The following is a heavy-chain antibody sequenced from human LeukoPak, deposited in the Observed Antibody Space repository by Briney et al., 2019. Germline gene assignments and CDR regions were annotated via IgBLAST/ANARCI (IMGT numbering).Heavy chain of an antibody. D-gene: IGHD1-14*01. V-gene: IGHV3-11*01. CDR2: ISGNGRFI. CDR3: ARDLNTGVDV. Sequence: GGSLRLSCAASGFTFSDYYINWIRQAPGNGLEWLSYISGNGRFIEYADSVKGRFTISRDNAQKLLFLQMNSLRGEDTAIYYCARDLNTGVDVWGRGTTVIVSS. CDR1: GFTFSDYY. J-gene: IGHJ6*02.